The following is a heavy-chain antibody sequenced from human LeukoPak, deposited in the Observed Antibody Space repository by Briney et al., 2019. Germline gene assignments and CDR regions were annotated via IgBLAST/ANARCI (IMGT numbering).Heavy chain of an antibody. Sequence: QTLLLTCAISGDSVSTNTGAWNWIRQSPSRGLEWLGRTYYRSQWHNEYAVSVKSRINVTPGTSKNQVSLQLNSVTLEDTAVYYCARGGSFAFDIWGQGTMVTVSA. CDR1: GDSVSTNTGA. CDR3: ARGGSFAFDI. V-gene: IGHV6-1*01. J-gene: IGHJ3*02. CDR2: TYYRSQWHN. D-gene: IGHD2-15*01.